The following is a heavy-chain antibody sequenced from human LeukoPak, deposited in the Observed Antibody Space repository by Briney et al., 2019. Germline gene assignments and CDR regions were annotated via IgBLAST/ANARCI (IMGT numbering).Heavy chain of an antibody. CDR2: IHYSGST. V-gene: IGHV4-59*04. J-gene: IGHJ5*02. CDR1: GGSISNYY. D-gene: IGHD3-10*01. CDR3: ARLGSFDP. Sequence: PSETLSLTCTVSGGSISNYYWSWIRQPPGKGLEWIGYIHYSGSTYYNPSLKSRVTISVDTSKNQFSLKLSPVTAADTAVYHCARLGSFDPWGQGTLVTVSS.